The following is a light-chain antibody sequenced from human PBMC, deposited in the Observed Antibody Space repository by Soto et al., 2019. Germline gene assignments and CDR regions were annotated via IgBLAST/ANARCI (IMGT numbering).Light chain of an antibody. Sequence: QSVRTQPPSVSGAPGHRVTSSCTGSSSNIGAGYDVHWYQQLPGTAPKLLIYGNSNRPSGVPDRFSGSKSGTSASLAITGLQAEDEADYYCQSYDSSLSGWVFGGETKLTVL. CDR1: SSNIGAGYD. V-gene: IGLV1-40*01. CDR3: QSYDSSLSGWV. CDR2: GNS. J-gene: IGLJ3*02.